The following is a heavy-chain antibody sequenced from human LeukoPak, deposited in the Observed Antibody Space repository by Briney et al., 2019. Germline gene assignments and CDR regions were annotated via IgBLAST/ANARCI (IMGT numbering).Heavy chain of an antibody. D-gene: IGHD5-18*01. CDR3: AKGKGGYSYGSTLS. CDR2: ISGSGGST. Sequence: PGGSLRLSCAASGFTFSSYAMSWVRQAPGKGLEWVSAISGSGGSTYYADSVKGRFTISRDNSKNTLYLQMNSLRAEDTAVYYCAKGKGGYSYGSTLSWGQGTLVTVSS. CDR1: GFTFSSYA. J-gene: IGHJ5*02. V-gene: IGHV3-23*01.